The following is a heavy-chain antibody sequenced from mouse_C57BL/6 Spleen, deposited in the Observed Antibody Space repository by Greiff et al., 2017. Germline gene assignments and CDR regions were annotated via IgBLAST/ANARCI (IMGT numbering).Heavy chain of an antibody. CDR2: ISYDGSN. CDR3: ARGGYGNYWYFDI. J-gene: IGHJ1*03. CDR1: GYSITSGYY. Sequence: EVKLQASGPGLVQPSQSLSLTCSVTGYSITSGYYWNWIRQFPGNKLEWMGYISYDGSNNYNPSLKNRISITRNTSKNQYFLKLNSMTTEDTATYYCARGGYGNYWYFDIWDTETTVTDSS. V-gene: IGHV3-6*01. D-gene: IGHD2-10*02.